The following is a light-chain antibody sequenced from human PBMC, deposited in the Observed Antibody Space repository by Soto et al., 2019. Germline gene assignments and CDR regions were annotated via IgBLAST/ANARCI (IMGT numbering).Light chain of an antibody. CDR3: QQSYTTPIT. V-gene: IGKV1-39*01. CDR1: QNIDRY. Sequence: DIQMTQSPSSLSASVGDRVTITCRTSQNIDRYLNWYQQKPGNVPKFLIYSASSLQSGVPSRFSGSGSGTDFTLTISGQQPEDFATYYCQQSYTTPITFGGGTKVEIK. CDR2: SAS. J-gene: IGKJ4*01.